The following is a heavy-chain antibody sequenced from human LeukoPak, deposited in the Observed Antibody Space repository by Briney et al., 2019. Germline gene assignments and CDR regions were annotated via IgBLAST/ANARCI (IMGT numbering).Heavy chain of an antibody. J-gene: IGHJ4*02. Sequence: ASAKVSCKASGYTFTSYDVNWVRQATGQGLEWMGWMNPNRGNTGYAQKFQGRVTITRNTSISTAYMQLSSLRSEDTAVYYGARRVSYGDFDYWGQGTLVTVSS. CDR1: GYTFTSYD. CDR3: ARRVSYGDFDY. CDR2: MNPNRGNT. V-gene: IGHV1-8*01. D-gene: IGHD4-17*01.